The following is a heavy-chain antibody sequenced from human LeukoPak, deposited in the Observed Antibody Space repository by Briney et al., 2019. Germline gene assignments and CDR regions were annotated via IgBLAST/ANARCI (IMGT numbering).Heavy chain of an antibody. V-gene: IGHV3-21*01. J-gene: IGHJ4*02. CDR3: SRGEVGVVDY. D-gene: IGHD2-21*01. Sequence: DSVKGRFTISRDNAKNSLYLQMNSLRAEDTAVYYCSRGEVGVVDYWGQGTLVTVSS.